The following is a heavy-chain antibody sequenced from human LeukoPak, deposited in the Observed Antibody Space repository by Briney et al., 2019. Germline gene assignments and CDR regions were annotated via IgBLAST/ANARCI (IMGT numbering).Heavy chain of an antibody. CDR1: GFTFSSYS. V-gene: IGHV3-48*01. D-gene: IGHD6-19*01. Sequence: PGGSLRLSCAASGFTFSSYSMNWVRQAPGKGLEWVSYISSSGSTIYYADSVKGRFTISRDNAKNSLYLQMNSLRAEDTAVYYCAREVAVAGSDYWGQGTLVTVSS. J-gene: IGHJ4*02. CDR3: AREVAVAGSDY. CDR2: ISSSGSTI.